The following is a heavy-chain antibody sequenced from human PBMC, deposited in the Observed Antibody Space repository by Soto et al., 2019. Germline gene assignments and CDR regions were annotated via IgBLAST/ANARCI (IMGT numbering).Heavy chain of an antibody. CDR3: ARVDYGDCRAYYYYYMDV. CDR2: ISSSSSYI. CDR1: GFTFSSYS. V-gene: IGHV3-21*01. D-gene: IGHD4-17*01. J-gene: IGHJ6*03. Sequence: EVQLVESGGGLVKPGGSLRLSCAASGFTFSSYSMNWVRQAPGKGLEWVSSISSSSSYIYYADSVKGRFTISRDNAKNSLYLQMNSLRAEDTAVYYCARVDYGDCRAYYYYYMDVWGKGTTVTVSS.